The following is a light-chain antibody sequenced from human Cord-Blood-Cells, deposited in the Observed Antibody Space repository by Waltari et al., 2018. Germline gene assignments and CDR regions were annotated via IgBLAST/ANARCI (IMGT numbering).Light chain of an antibody. CDR1: QGISSY. V-gene: IGKV1-8*01. J-gene: IGKJ3*01. Sequence: AIRMTQSPSSFPASTGERVTITCRASQGISSYLAWYQHKPGKAPKLLIYAGSTLQSGVLSIFSVRGNGTDFTLTINCLQSEDFATYDCRQNYSYPLSFGPGTRVDIE. CDR2: AGS. CDR3: RQNYSYPLS.